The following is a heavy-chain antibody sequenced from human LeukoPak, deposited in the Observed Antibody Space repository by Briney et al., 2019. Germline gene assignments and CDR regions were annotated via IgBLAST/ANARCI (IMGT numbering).Heavy chain of an antibody. CDR1: GLTFSTSG. Sequence: GGSPRLSCTASGLTFSTSGFNWVRQAPGKGLEWVASIGPTGSDRYHADSIKGRFTISRDNANNFLYLQMNSLRAEDTAVYYCATETNGRHYDYWGQGTLVTVSS. D-gene: IGHD1-14*01. J-gene: IGHJ4*02. CDR2: IGPTGSDR. V-gene: IGHV3-21*06. CDR3: ATETNGRHYDY.